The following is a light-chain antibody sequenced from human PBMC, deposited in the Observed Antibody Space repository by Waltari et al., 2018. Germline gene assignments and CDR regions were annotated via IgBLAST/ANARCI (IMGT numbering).Light chain of an antibody. Sequence: EIVLTQSPGTLSLSPGERASLSCRTSQSVSSNYLAWYQQRPGQAPRLLIYGASSRAIGIPDRFSGSGSGTDFTLTISRLEPEDFAVYYCQQYGTSPRTFCQGTKVEIK. V-gene: IGKV3-20*01. CDR1: QSVSSNY. CDR3: QQYGTSPRT. J-gene: IGKJ1*01. CDR2: GAS.